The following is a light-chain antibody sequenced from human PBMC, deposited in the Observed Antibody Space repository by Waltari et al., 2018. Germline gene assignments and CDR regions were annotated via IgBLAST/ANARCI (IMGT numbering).Light chain of an antibody. CDR2: NDN. CDR3: CSYAGSYTWV. J-gene: IGLJ3*02. Sequence: QSALLQPASLSGSPGQPITISSTLTRSDAGTSKLVLWYQQYPGKAPNVMIYNDNRRPAGVSDRFSGSKTGNTASLTISGVQAEDEADYYCCSYAGSYTWVFGGGTKLTVL. CDR1: RSDAGTSKL. V-gene: IGLV2-23*01.